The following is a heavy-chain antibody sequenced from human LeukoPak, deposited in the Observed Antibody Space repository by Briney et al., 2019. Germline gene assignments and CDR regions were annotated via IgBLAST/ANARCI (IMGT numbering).Heavy chain of an antibody. V-gene: IGHV4-59*01. CDR1: GGSLSSYY. J-gene: IGHJ3*02. Sequence: PSETLSLTCTVSGGSLSSYYWSWIRQPPGKGLEWIGYIYSSGSSNYHPSLKSRVTISVDTSKNQFSLKLNAVTAADTAVYYCARGNYYDSRTYYRAFVIWGLGTMVSVSS. D-gene: IGHD3-22*01. CDR2: IYSSGSS. CDR3: ARGNYYDSRTYYRAFVI.